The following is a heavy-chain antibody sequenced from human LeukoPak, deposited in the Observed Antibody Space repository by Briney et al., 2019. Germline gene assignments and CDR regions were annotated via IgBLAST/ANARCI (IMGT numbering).Heavy chain of an antibody. J-gene: IGHJ3*02. Sequence: PGRSLRLSCAASGFTFDDYAMHWVRQAPGKGPEWVSGISWNSGSIGYADSVKGRFTISRDNAKNSLYLQMNSLRAEDTALYYCAKDSGFGSVAGPRAFDIWGQGTMVTVSS. CDR1: GFTFDDYA. CDR2: ISWNSGSI. D-gene: IGHD6-19*01. CDR3: AKDSGFGSVAGPRAFDI. V-gene: IGHV3-9*01.